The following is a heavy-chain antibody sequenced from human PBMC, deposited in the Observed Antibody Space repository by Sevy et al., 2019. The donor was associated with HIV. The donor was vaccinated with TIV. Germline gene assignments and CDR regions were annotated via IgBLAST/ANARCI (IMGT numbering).Heavy chain of an antibody. CDR3: ARDWRGYIDSGSDYYYYGMDV. CDR1: GFAFNSYW. V-gene: IGHV3-7*03. D-gene: IGHD3-3*01. Sequence: GGSLRLSCAASGFAFNSYWMSWVRQAPGMGLQWVGTIKEDGSEKYYVDSMKGRITISRDNAKNSLYLQMNSLRAEDTAVYYCARDWRGYIDSGSDYYYYGMDVWGQGTTVTVSS. CDR2: IKEDGSEK. J-gene: IGHJ6*02.